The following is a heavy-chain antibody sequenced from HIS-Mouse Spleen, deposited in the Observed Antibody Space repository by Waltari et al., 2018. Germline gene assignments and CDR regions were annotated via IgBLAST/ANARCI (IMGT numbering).Heavy chain of an antibody. CDR3: ARDLVGSSWYNYYYGMDV. CDR1: GYTFTSYD. D-gene: IGHD6-13*01. J-gene: IGHJ6*02. V-gene: IGHV1-8*01. Sequence: QVQLVQSGAEVKKPGASVKVSCKASGYTFTSYDINWVRQATGPGLEWMGWMNPNSGKTGYAQKFQGRVTMTRNTSISKAYRELSSLRSEDTAVYYCARDLVGSSWYNYYYGMDVWGQGTTVTVSS. CDR2: MNPNSGKT.